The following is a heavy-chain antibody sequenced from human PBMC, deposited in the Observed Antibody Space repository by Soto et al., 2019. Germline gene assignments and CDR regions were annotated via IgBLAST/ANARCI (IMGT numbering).Heavy chain of an antibody. J-gene: IGHJ4*02. Sequence: SETLCFTCTFSCGSISSGAYYWSWIRQHPGKGLEWIGYLYNIGSTHYNPSLKSRITMSVDTSKNQFSLRLSSVTAADTAVYYCASRIAPAPWGVSYWGQGTLVTVSS. D-gene: IGHD6-13*01. CDR1: CGSISSGAYY. CDR3: ASRIAPAPWGVSY. V-gene: IGHV4-31*03. CDR2: LYNIGST.